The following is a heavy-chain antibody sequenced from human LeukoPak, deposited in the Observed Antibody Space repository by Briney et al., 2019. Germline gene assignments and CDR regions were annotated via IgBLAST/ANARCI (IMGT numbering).Heavy chain of an antibody. CDR3: ARDADYGDYGGDYFHY. D-gene: IGHD4-17*01. CDR1: GFTFSSYA. V-gene: IGHV3-30-3*01. CDR2: ISYDGSNK. J-gene: IGHJ4*01. Sequence: GGSLRLSCADSGFTFSSYAMQWVRQAPGKELEWVEVISYDGSNKYYADSVKGRFTISRDNSKNTLYLQMNSLRAEDTAVYYCARDADYGDYGGDYFHYWGHGTLVTVSS.